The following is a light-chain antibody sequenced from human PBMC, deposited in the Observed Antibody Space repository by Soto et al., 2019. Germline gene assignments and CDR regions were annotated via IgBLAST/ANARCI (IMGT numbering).Light chain of an antibody. CDR2: DTS. CDR1: TGAVTSGHY. CDR3: LLSYSGACSYV. J-gene: IGLJ1*01. V-gene: IGLV7-46*01. Sequence: QAVVTQEPSLTVSPGGTVTLTCGSSTGAVTSGHYPYWFQQKPGQAPRTLIYDTSNKHSWTPARFSGSLLGGKAALTLSGAQPEDEAEYYCLLSYSGACSYVFGPGTKVTVL.